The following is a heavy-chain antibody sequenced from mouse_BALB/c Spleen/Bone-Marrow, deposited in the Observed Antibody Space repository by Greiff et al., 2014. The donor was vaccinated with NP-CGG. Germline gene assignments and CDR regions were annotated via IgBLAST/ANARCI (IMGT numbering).Heavy chain of an antibody. J-gene: IGHJ3*01. Sequence: QVQLQQSGPGLVQPSQSLSITCTVSGFSLTVYGVHWVRQSPGKGLEWLGVIWSGGNTDYNAAFISRLSISKDNSKSQVFFKMNSLQANDTAIYYCASTARARPSWGQGTLVTVSA. CDR3: ASTARARPS. V-gene: IGHV2-2*02. CDR2: IWSGGNT. D-gene: IGHD3-1*01. CDR1: GFSLTVYG.